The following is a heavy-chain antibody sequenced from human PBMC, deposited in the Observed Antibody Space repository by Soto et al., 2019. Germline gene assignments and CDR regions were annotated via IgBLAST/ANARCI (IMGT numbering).Heavy chain of an antibody. V-gene: IGHV4-34*01. CDR1: GGSFSGYY. D-gene: IGHD6-6*01. CDR2: INHSGST. Sequence: PSETLSLTCAVYGGSFSGYYWSWIRQPPGKGLEWIGEINHSGSTNYNPSLKSRVTISVDTSKNQFSLKLSSVTAADTAVYYCARAPSIAARSRGADYYYYYYMDVWGKGTTVTVSS. CDR3: ARAPSIAARSRGADYYYYYYMDV. J-gene: IGHJ6*03.